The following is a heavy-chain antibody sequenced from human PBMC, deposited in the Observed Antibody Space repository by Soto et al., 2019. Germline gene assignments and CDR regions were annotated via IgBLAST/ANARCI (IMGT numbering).Heavy chain of an antibody. V-gene: IGHV4-34*01. J-gene: IGHJ6*02. CDR1: GGSFSGSY. Sequence: QVQLQQWVAGLLKPSETLSLTCAVYGGSFSGSYCSWIRQPPGKGLEWIGEINHSGSTNYNPSLKSRVTISLDTPKKQFSQKLRSVTAADTAVYYCARLPRYCSRGICYNRYLWDYYSGMEVWGPGTTVTVSS. D-gene: IGHD2-15*01. CDR3: ARLPRYCSRGICYNRYLWDYYSGMEV. CDR2: INHSGST.